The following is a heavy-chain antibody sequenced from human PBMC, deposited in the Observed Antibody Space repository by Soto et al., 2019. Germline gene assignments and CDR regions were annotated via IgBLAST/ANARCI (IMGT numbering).Heavy chain of an antibody. D-gene: IGHD3-16*02. CDR1: GVSITNNY. V-gene: IGHV4-59*01. J-gene: IGHJ3*02. CDR2: IYFSGIT. CDR3: ARGNYDYFGGNDRYFGGAFDI. Sequence: QVQLQQSGPGLVKPSETLSLTCTVSGVSITNNYWSWVRQPPGKGLEWIGYIYFSGITNSNPSLKSRVSISVDTSNDQVSLKLTSVTAADRVMYYCARGNYDYFGGNDRYFGGAFDIWGPGTVVTVSS.